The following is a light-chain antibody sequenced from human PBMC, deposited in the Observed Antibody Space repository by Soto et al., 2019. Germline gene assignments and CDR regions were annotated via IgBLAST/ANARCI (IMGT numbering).Light chain of an antibody. CDR2: DAS. CDR1: QSIRGS. CDR3: QQYNKWPLS. V-gene: IGKV3-15*01. J-gene: IGKJ4*01. Sequence: EIVMTQSPDTLSVSPGERATLSCRASQSIRGSLAWYQQKPGQAPRLLIYDASTGATGIPDRFSASGSGTEFTLTLSSLQSEDFAVYYCQQYNKWPLSFGGGTKVELK.